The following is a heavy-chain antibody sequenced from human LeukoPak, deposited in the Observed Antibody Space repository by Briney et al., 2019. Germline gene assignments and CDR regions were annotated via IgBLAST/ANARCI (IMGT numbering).Heavy chain of an antibody. V-gene: IGHV4-59*12. Sequence: SETLSLTCTVSGGSISNYYWSWIRQPPGKGLEWIGSIYYSGSTYYNPSLKSRVTISVDTSKNQFSLKLSSVTAADTAVYYCARSVITFGGVIASGWFDPWGQGTLVTVSS. J-gene: IGHJ5*02. D-gene: IGHD3-16*02. CDR3: ARSVITFGGVIASGWFDP. CDR2: IYYSGST. CDR1: GGSISNYY.